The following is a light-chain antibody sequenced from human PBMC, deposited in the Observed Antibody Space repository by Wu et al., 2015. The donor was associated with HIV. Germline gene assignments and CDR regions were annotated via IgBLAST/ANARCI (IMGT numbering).Light chain of an antibody. CDR2: GAS. CDR3: QQSYSTRT. CDR1: QSVSSSY. J-gene: IGKJ1*01. V-gene: IGKV3-20*01. Sequence: EIVLTQSPGTLSLSPGERATLSCRASQSVSSSYLAWYQQKPGQAPRLLIYGASSRATGIPDRFSGSGSGTDFTLTISSLQPEDFATYYCQQSYSTRTFGQGTKVEIK.